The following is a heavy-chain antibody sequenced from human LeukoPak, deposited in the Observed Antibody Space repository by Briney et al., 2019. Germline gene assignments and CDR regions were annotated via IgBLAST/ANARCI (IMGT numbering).Heavy chain of an antibody. V-gene: IGHV3-23*01. Sequence: GESLKISCVGSGFTFAKYAMTWVLEAPGKGVEWVAVISGSGNVTYYAESVKGRFTISRDNSKRTLYLQMDSLRADDTAIYYCAKDRAGANWGQGTLVLVSS. CDR3: AKDRAGAN. CDR2: ISGSGNVT. J-gene: IGHJ4*02. CDR1: GFTFAKYA.